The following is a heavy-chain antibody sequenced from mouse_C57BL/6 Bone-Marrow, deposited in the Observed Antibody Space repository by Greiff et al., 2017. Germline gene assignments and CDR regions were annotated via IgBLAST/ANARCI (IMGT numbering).Heavy chain of an antibody. CDR1: GYAFSSSW. Sequence: QVQLQQSGPELVKPGASVKISCKASGYAFSSSWMNWVKQRPGKGLEWIGRIYPGDGDTNYNGKFKGKATLTADKSSSTAYMQLSSLTSEDSAVYFCAREGGITTVVGEFAYCGQGTLVTVSA. V-gene: IGHV1-82*01. CDR3: AREGGITTVVGEFAY. D-gene: IGHD1-1*01. CDR2: IYPGDGDT. J-gene: IGHJ3*01.